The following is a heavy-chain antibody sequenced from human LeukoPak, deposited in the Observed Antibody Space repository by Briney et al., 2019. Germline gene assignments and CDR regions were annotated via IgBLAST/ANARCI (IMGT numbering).Heavy chain of an antibody. CDR3: ARGTTTTRYFDY. Sequence: NPSETLSLTCIVSGGSISGDYWSWMRQPPGEGLEWIGYIHYSGGANYNPSLKSRVTMSADMSKNQVSLKLISVTAADTAVYYCARGTTTTRYFDYWGQGTLVTVSS. J-gene: IGHJ4*02. CDR1: GGSISGDY. V-gene: IGHV4-59*08. D-gene: IGHD1-1*01. CDR2: IHYSGGA.